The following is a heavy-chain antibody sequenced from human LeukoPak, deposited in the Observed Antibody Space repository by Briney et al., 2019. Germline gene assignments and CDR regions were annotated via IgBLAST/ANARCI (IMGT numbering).Heavy chain of an antibody. D-gene: IGHD2-15*01. CDR1: GFTVNRDY. V-gene: IGHV3-53*01. CDR3: TRGTPTVSAGYY. CDR2: VYNDGRT. J-gene: IGHJ4*01. Sequence: PGESLRLSCAASGFTVNRDYMSWVRQSPGKGLELVSVVYNDGRTFYADSVQVRFTISRDDSKYTVFLQMNRLRPEDTAIYFCTRGTPTVSAGYYWGGGTVVIVSS.